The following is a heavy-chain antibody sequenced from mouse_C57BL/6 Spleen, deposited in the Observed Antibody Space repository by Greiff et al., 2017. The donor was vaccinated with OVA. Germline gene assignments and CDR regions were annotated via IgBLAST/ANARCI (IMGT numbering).Heavy chain of an antibody. D-gene: IGHD1-1*01. CDR1: GYTFTSYW. J-gene: IGHJ2*01. Sequence: QVQLQQPGAELVKPGASVKLSCKASGYTFTSYWMHWVKQRPGQGLEWIGMIHPNSGSTNYNEKFKSKATLTVDKSSSTAYMQLSSLTSEDSAVYYCARRGGSSFSDDGGQGTTLTVSS. CDR2: IHPNSGST. CDR3: ARRGGSSFSDD. V-gene: IGHV1-64*01.